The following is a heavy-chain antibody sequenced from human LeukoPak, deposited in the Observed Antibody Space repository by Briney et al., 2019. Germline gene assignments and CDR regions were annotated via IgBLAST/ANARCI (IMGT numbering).Heavy chain of an antibody. CDR3: TKDLTSWSGYSPYYGMDV. D-gene: IGHD3-3*01. V-gene: IGHV3-23*01. Sequence: PGGSLRLSCAASGFTFSSYAMSWVRQAPGKGLEWVSSISGSGGTTYYADSVKGRFTISRDNSKNTLYLQMNSLRAEDTAVYYCTKDLTSWSGYSPYYGMDVWGQGTTVTVSS. CDR1: GFTFSSYA. CDR2: ISGSGGTT. J-gene: IGHJ6*02.